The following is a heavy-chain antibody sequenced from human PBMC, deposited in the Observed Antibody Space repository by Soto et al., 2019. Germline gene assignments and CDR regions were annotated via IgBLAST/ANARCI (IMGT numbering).Heavy chain of an antibody. Sequence: EVQLLESGGGLVQPGGSLRLSCAASGFTFSLFAMSWVRQAPGKGLEWVSGISGSAGTTYYPDSLKGRFTISRDNSKNTLYLQMNSLRAEDTAVYYCANWGKSGSDYWGQGTLVTVSS. CDR1: GFTFSLFA. J-gene: IGHJ4*02. CDR3: ANWGKSGSDY. D-gene: IGHD3-16*01. V-gene: IGHV3-23*01. CDR2: ISGSAGTT.